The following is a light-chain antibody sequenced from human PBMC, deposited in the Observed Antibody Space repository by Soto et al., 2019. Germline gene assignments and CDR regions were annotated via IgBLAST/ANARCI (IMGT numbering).Light chain of an antibody. CDR1: QNITKN. CDR3: QQSYSSPPT. J-gene: IGKJ1*01. Sequence: DIQMTQSPSSLSASIGDRVTITCQASQNITKNLSWYQQKQGKAPKLXIFAASSLQSGVPSRFSGSRAGPECTLTISSLQPEDFETDDCQQSYSSPPTFGQGTKVDI. CDR2: AAS. V-gene: IGKV1-39*01.